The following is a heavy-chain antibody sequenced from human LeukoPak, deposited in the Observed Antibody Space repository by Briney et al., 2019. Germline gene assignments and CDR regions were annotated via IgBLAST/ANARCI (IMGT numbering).Heavy chain of an antibody. CDR2: ISGSGT. CDR1: GFTFSNFA. V-gene: IGHV3-23*01. CDR3: AKTHGDSLFDL. J-gene: IGHJ4*02. Sequence: GSLRLSCAASGFTFSNFARNWVRQAPGKGLEWGSTISGSGTYYSDSVKGRFTISRDNSKSTVYLQMNSLRVEDTALYYCAKTHGDSLFDLWGRGTLVTVSS. D-gene: IGHD5-24*01.